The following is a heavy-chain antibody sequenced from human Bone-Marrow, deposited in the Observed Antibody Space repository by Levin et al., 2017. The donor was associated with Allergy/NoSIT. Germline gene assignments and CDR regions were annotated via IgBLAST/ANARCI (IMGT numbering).Heavy chain of an antibody. D-gene: IGHD4-11*01. J-gene: IGHJ4*02. V-gene: IGHV4-31*03. CDR1: GASVSSGVYY. CDR3: ARGLDYSKLGY. CDR2: IHPSGST. Sequence: LRLSCTVSGASVSSGVYYWSWIRQHPGTGLEFIGCIHPSGSTYYNPSLNSRVTMSVDTSKNQISLKMTSVTAADTAVYYCARGLDYSKLGYWGQGTLVTVSS.